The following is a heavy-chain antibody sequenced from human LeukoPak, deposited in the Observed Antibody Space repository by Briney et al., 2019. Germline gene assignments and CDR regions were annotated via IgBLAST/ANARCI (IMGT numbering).Heavy chain of an antibody. CDR1: GFTFSSYD. CDR3: ARGVEGYYDSSGYPPSPTYYFDY. CDR2: ISYDGSNK. J-gene: IGHJ4*02. V-gene: IGHV3-30*04. D-gene: IGHD3-22*01. Sequence: GGSLRLSCAASGFTFSSYDMHWVRRPPGKGLEWVAVISYDGSNKYYADSVKRRFTISRDNSKSTLYLQMNSLRAEDTAVYYCARGVEGYYDSSGYPPSPTYYFDYWGQGTLVTVSS.